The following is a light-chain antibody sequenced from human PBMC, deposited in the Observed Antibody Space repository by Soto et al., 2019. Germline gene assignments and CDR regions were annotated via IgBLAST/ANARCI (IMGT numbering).Light chain of an antibody. CDR3: QPYGSTPWS. CDR2: GAS. J-gene: IGKJ1*01. V-gene: IGKV3-20*01. Sequence: EVVLTQSPSPLPLSPGERATLSCRASLGVSSTYLAWSQQRPGQAPRLLIYGASTRATDIPDRISVSGSGTDFTLTVSRLEPEAFAVYYCQPYGSTPWSFGQGTKVESK. CDR1: LGVSSTY.